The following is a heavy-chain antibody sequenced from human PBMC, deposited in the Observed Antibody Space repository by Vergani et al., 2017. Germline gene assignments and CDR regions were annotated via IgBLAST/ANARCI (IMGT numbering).Heavy chain of an antibody. CDR1: GFSFRNAW. CDR2: IKSTFDRGTT. J-gene: IGHJ6*02. V-gene: IGHV3-15*07. Sequence: EVQLVESGGGIVKPGGSLRLSCVASGFSFRNAWMNWVRRTPGKGREWVGRIKSTFDRGTTDYAAAVKGRFTISRDDSKNTLFLQMNGLKPEDIGVYYCTTDPRYCGDGSCYWLRDHHYYGMDVWGQGTTVTVSS. D-gene: IGHD2-21*01. CDR3: TTDPRYCGDGSCYWLRDHHYYGMDV.